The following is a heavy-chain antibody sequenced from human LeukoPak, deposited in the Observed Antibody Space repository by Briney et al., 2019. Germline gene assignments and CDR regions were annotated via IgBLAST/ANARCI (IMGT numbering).Heavy chain of an antibody. CDR3: ARGRFTGGGFGELHE. Sequence: SETLSLTCAVYGGPFRNYYRSWIRQPPGKGLEWVGEVSHSGSANYNPSLKSRLTMLADTSKNQFSLKLTSVIAADTAVYYCARGRFTGGGFGELHEWGQGTLVTVSS. CDR2: VSHSGSA. J-gene: IGHJ4*02. CDR1: GGPFRNYY. D-gene: IGHD3-16*01. V-gene: IGHV4-34*01.